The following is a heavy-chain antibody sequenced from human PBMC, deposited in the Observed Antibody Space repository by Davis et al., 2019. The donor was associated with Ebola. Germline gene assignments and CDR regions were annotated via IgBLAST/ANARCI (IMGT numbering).Heavy chain of an antibody. Sequence: GGSLRLSCAASGFTFSSYGMHWVRQAPGKGLEWVAVISYDGSNKYYADSVKGRFTISRDNSKNTLYLQMNSLRAEDTAVYYCARGREMATTIDYWGQGTLVTVSS. CDR3: ARGREMATTIDY. D-gene: IGHD5-24*01. CDR1: GFTFSSYG. J-gene: IGHJ4*02. V-gene: IGHV3-30*03. CDR2: ISYDGSNK.